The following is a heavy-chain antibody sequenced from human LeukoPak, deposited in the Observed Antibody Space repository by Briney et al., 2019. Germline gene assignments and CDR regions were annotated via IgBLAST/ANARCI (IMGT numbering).Heavy chain of an antibody. D-gene: IGHD4-11*01. V-gene: IGHV1-18*01. CDR3: ARRLTTVSWFGP. CDR1: GYTFTSYG. Sequence: ASVKVSCKASGYTFTSYGISWVRQAPGQGLEWMGWISAYNGNTNYAQKLQGRVTMTTDTSTNTAYMELRSLRSDDTAMYYCARRLTTVSWFGPWGQGTLVTVSS. CDR2: ISAYNGNT. J-gene: IGHJ5*02.